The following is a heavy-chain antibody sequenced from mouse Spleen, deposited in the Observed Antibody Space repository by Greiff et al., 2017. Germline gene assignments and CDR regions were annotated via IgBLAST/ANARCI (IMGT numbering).Heavy chain of an antibody. CDR3: ANYGRDYFDY. Sequence: VQLQQSGPGLVKPSQSLSLTCSVTGYSITSGYYWNWIRQFPGNKLEWMGYISYDGSNNYNPSLKNRISITRDTSKNQFFLKLNSVTTEDTATYYCANYGRDYFDYWGQGTTLTVSS. CDR1: GYSITSGYY. CDR2: ISYDGSN. V-gene: IGHV3-6*01. D-gene: IGHD1-1*01. J-gene: IGHJ2*01.